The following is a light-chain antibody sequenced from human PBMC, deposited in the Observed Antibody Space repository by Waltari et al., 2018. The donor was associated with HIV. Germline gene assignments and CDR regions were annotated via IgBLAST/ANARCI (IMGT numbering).Light chain of an antibody. V-gene: IGLV2-14*03. CDR3: CSYTSSISGRV. Sequence: QSALTQPASVSGSPGQSITISCPGTSSDVGGYNYVSRYQQYPGKAPKLIIYDVTNQPSGVSNRFSGCKSCNTASLTISGLQAEDDADYYCCSYTSSISGRVFGTGTKVTVL. CDR2: DVT. CDR1: SSDVGGYNY. J-gene: IGLJ1*01.